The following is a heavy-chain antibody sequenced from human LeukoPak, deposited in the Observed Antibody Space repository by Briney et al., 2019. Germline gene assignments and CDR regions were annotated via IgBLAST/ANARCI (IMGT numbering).Heavy chain of an antibody. CDR3: TRDNPRKVSTTVQRKNYYYYYMDV. CDR2: MNPNSGNT. D-gene: IGHD1-1*01. CDR1: GYTFTGYY. Sequence: ASVKVSCKASGYTFTGYYMHWVRQATGQGLEWMGWMNPNSGNTGYAQKFQGRVTMTRNTSISTAYMELSSLRSEDTAVYYCTRDNPRKVSTTVQRKNYYYYYMDVWGKGTTVTISS. V-gene: IGHV1-8*02. J-gene: IGHJ6*03.